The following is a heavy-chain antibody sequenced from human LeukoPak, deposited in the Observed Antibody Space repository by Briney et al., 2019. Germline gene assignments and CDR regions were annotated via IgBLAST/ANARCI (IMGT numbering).Heavy chain of an antibody. V-gene: IGHV4-4*07. CDR1: GGSISSYY. D-gene: IGHD1-26*01. CDR2: IYTSRST. CDR3: ARVLLAPGATGNGAFDI. J-gene: IGHJ3*02. Sequence: SETLSLTCTVSGGSISSYYWSWIRQPAGKGLEWIGRIYTSRSTNYNPSLKSRVTMSVDTSKNQFSLKLSSVTAADTAVYYCARVLLAPGATGNGAFDIWGQGTMVTVSS.